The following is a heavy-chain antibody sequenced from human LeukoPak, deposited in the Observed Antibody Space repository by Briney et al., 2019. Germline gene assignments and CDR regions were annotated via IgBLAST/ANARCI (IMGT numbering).Heavy chain of an antibody. CDR2: ITSSGSIM. V-gene: IGHV3-48*02. J-gene: IGHJ4*02. CDR1: GFTFNKFT. Sequence: PGGSLRLSCAASGFTFNKFTMNWVRQAPGKGLEWVSYITSSGSIMYYADSVKGRFTIFRDNAKSSLYLQMNSLRDEDTAVYFCANLGYCSGGECYGPSGYWGQGTLVTVSS. CDR3: ANLGYCSGGECYGPSGY. D-gene: IGHD2-15*01.